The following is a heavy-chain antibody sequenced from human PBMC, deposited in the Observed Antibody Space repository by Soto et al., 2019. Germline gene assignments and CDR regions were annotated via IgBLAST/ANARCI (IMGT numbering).Heavy chain of an antibody. CDR2: IYYSGST. J-gene: IGHJ5*02. D-gene: IGHD4-17*01. V-gene: IGHV4-30-4*01. CDR1: GGSISSGDYY. Sequence: PSETLSLTCTVSGGSISSGDYYWSWIRQPPGKGLEWIGYIYYSGSTYYNPSLKSRVTISVDTSKNQFSLKLSSVTAADTAVYYCARVCRDADYGDYFRPKKTVWFDPWGQGTLVTVSS. CDR3: ARVCRDADYGDYFRPKKTVWFDP.